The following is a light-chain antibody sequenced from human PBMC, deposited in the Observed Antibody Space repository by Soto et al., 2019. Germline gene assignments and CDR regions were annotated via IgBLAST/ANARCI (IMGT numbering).Light chain of an antibody. CDR1: QSISSW. CDR2: DAS. Sequence: GDRVTITCRASQSISSWLAWYQQKPGKAPKLLIYDASSLESGVPSRFSGSGSGTDFTLTISSLQPEDFAAYYCQQSYSTPRFTFGPGTKVDIK. V-gene: IGKV1-39*01. J-gene: IGKJ3*01. CDR3: QQSYSTPRFT.